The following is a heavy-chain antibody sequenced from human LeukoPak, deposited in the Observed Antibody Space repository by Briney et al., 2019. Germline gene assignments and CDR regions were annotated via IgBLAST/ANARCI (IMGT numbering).Heavy chain of an antibody. D-gene: IGHD3-10*01. CDR2: ISSSSSYI. J-gene: IGHJ4*02. Sequence: GGSLRRSCAASGFTFSSYSMNWVRQAPGKGLEWVSSISSSSSYIYYADSVKGRFTISRDNAKNSLFLQMNSVRAEDTAVYYCARDKDFTIDYWGQGTLVTVSS. CDR1: GFTFSSYS. CDR3: ARDKDFTIDY. V-gene: IGHV3-21*01.